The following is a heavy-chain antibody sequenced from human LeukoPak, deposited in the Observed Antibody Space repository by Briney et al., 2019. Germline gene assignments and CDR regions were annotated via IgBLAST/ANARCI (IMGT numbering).Heavy chain of an antibody. V-gene: IGHV4-31*03. CDR1: GGSISSGGYY. CDR2: IYYSGST. Sequence: SETLSLTCTVSGGSISSGGYYWSWIRQHPGKGLEWIGYIYYSGSTYYNPSLKSRVTISVDTSKNQFSLKLSSVTAADTAVYYCARGSVLSYFDYWGQGTLVTVSS. D-gene: IGHD3-16*02. CDR3: ARGSVLSYFDY. J-gene: IGHJ4*02.